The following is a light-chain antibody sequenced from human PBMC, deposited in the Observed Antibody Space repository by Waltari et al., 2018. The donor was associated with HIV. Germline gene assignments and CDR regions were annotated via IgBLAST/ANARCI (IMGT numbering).Light chain of an antibody. J-gene: IGLJ2*01. CDR1: SSDIDGYNY. V-gene: IGLV2-14*03. CDR2: DVS. CDR3: SSYTSSSTKV. Sequence: QSALTQPASVSGSPGQSIHISCTGTSSDIDGYNYVSWYQQHPGKAPKLMIYDVSNRPSGLSNRFSGSKSGNTASLTISGLQAEDEADYYCSSYTSSSTKVFGGGTKLTVL.